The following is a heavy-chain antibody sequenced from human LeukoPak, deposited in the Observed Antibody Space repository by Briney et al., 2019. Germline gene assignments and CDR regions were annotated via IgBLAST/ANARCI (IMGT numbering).Heavy chain of an antibody. CDR3: ARGLQFGYSSSWYSRPPRDY. J-gene: IGHJ4*02. D-gene: IGHD6-13*01. CDR2: INHIGST. V-gene: IGHV4-34*01. CDR1: GGSFSGYY. Sequence: PSETLSLTCAVYGGSFSGYYWSWIRQPPGKGLEWNGEINHIGSTNYNPSLKSRVTISVDTSKNQFSLKLSSLTAADTAVYYCARGLQFGYSSSWYSRPPRDYWGQGTLVTVSS.